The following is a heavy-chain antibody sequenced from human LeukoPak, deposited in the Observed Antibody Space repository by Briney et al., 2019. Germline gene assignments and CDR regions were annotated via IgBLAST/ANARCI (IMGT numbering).Heavy chain of an antibody. D-gene: IGHD3-10*01. CDR3: ARGGGVNYYGSGSYYDPGTDLDY. CDR2: IYHSGGT. Sequence: SGTLSLTCAVSGGSISNNNWWSWVRQPPGKGLEWIAEIYHSGGTNYNPSLKSRVTISIDKSKNQFSLKLSSVTAADTAVYYCARGGGVNYYGSGSYYDPGTDLDYWGQGTLVTVSS. CDR1: GGSISNNNW. J-gene: IGHJ4*02. V-gene: IGHV4-4*02.